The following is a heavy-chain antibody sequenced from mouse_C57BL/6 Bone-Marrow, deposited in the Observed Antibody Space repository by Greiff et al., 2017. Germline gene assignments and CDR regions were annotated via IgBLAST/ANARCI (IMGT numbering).Heavy chain of an antibody. V-gene: IGHV1-4*01. CDR2: INPSSGYT. Sequence: VQLQQSGAELARPGASVKMSCKASGYTFTSYTMHWVKQRPGQGLEWIGYINPSSGYTKYNQKFKDKATLTADKSSSTAYMQLSSLTSEDSAVYYCAREVGTDYFDYWGQGTTLTVSS. CDR3: AREVGTDYFDY. J-gene: IGHJ2*01. D-gene: IGHD1-1*02. CDR1: GYTFTSYT.